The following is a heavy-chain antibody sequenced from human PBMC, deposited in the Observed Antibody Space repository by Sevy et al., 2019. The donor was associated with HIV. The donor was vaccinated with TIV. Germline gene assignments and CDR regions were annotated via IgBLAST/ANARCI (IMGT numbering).Heavy chain of an antibody. V-gene: IGHV3-21*01. Sequence: GGSLRLSCAASGFTFSNYFINWVRQAPGKGLEWVSSISSGSSYIFYADSVKGRFTISRDNAKNSLYLHMNSLRAEDTAVYYCARGDYYGSLYYFDYWGPGTLVT. CDR1: GFTFSNYF. CDR3: ARGDYYGSLYYFDY. D-gene: IGHD3-10*01. J-gene: IGHJ4*01. CDR2: ISSGSSYI.